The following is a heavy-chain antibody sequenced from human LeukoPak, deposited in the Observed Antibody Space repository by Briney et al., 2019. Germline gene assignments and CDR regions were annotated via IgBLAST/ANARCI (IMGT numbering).Heavy chain of an antibody. CDR2: INSGGDT. V-gene: IGHV3-66*01. CDR3: VRDSGFLSSGTYQAPFDY. Sequence: GGSLRLSCAASGFTVSNNYIHWVRQAPGKGLEWVSVINSGGDTYSADSVKGRFTISRDNSKKTLYLQMNSLRAEDTAVYYCVRDSGFLSSGTYQAPFDYWGQGTLVTVSS. CDR1: GFTVSNNY. D-gene: IGHD1-26*01. J-gene: IGHJ4*02.